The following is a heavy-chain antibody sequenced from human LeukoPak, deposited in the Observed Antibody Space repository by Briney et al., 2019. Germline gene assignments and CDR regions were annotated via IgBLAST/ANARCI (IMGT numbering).Heavy chain of an antibody. CDR2: ISYDGSNK. V-gene: IGHV3-30*19. CDR1: GFTFSSYG. CDR3: AREDSSGWFYFDY. D-gene: IGHD6-19*01. Sequence: PGGSLRLSCAASGFTFSSYGMHWVRQAPGKGLVWVAVISYDGSNKYYADSVKGRFTISRDNSKNTLYLQMNSLRAEDTAVYYCAREDSSGWFYFDYWGQGTLVTVSS. J-gene: IGHJ4*02.